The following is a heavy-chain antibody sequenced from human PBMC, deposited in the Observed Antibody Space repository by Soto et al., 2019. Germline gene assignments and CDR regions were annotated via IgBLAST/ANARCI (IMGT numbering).Heavy chain of an antibody. Sequence: QVQLVQSGAEVKKPGASVKVSCKASGYTFTSYGISWVRQAPGQGLEWMGWISAYNGNTNYAQKLQGRVTMTTDTSTSTAYRELRSLRSDDTAVYYCARDGEEYCTNGVCRVDYWGQGTLVTVSS. J-gene: IGHJ4*02. D-gene: IGHD2-8*01. CDR2: ISAYNGNT. CDR3: ARDGEEYCTNGVCRVDY. CDR1: GYTFTSYG. V-gene: IGHV1-18*01.